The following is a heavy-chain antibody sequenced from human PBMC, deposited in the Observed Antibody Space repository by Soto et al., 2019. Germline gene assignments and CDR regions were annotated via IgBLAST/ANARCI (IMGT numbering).Heavy chain of an antibody. V-gene: IGHV4-59*12. D-gene: IGHD3-16*01. CDR1: GGSISSYY. Sequence: QVQLQESGPGLVKPSETLSLTCTVSGGSISSYYWSWIRQPPGKGLEWIGYIYYSGSTNYNPSLKSRVTISVDTSKNQFSLKLSSVTAADTAVYYCAREYGDLGSGYWGQGTLVTVSS. J-gene: IGHJ4*02. CDR2: IYYSGST. CDR3: AREYGDLGSGY.